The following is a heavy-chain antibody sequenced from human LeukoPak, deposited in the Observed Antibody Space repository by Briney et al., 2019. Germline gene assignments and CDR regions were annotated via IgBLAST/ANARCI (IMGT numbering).Heavy chain of an antibody. CDR3: ARDSRYDILTGLDY. Sequence: GASVKVSCKASGYTFTSYAMHWVRQAPGQRLEWMGWINAGNGNTKYSQKFQGRVTITRDTSASTAYMELSSLRSDDTAVYYCARDSRYDILTGLDYWGQGTLVTVSS. V-gene: IGHV1-3*01. CDR1: GYTFTSYA. CDR2: INAGNGNT. D-gene: IGHD3-9*01. J-gene: IGHJ4*02.